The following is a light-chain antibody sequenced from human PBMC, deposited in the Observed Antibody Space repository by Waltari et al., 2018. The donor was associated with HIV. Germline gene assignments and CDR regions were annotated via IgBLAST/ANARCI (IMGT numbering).Light chain of an antibody. CDR3: YSAADNIEV. J-gene: IGLJ3*02. V-gene: IGLV3-27*01. CDR2: KDT. Sequence: SFELTQPSSVSVSPGQTARNTCPGDVLTKKYARWFQQKPGQAPLLVINKDTGRPSGIPERFSGSSSGTTVTLTISGAQVDDEADYYCYSAADNIEVFGGGTKLTVL. CDR1: VLTKKY.